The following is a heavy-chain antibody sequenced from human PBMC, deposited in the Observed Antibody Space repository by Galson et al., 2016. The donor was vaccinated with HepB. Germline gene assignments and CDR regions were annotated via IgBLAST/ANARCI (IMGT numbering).Heavy chain of an antibody. CDR2: VKSNYDGETT. Sequence: SLRLSCAASGFTFSNAWMSWVRQAPGRGLEWVGRVKSNYDGETTQYAARVEGRFTVSRDDSKSTLYLQMNSLQTEDTAVYYCATGNGRSGVLFDNWGQGTLVTASS. J-gene: IGHJ4*02. CDR3: ATGNGRSGVLFDN. CDR1: GFTFSNAW. D-gene: IGHD3-3*01. V-gene: IGHV3-15*01.